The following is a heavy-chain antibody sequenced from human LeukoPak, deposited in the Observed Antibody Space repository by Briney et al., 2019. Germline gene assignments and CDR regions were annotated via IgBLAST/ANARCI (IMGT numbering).Heavy chain of an antibody. CDR1: GFTFSSYS. J-gene: IGHJ3*02. V-gene: IGHV3-48*01. CDR3: ARGAYCGGDCLVFDI. D-gene: IGHD2-21*02. CDR2: ISSSSSTI. Sequence: GGSLRLSCAASGFTFSSYSMNWVRQAPGKGLEWVSYISSSSSTIYYADSVKGRFTISRDNAKNSLYLQMNSLRAEDTAVYYCARGAYCGGDCLVFDIWGQGTMVTVSS.